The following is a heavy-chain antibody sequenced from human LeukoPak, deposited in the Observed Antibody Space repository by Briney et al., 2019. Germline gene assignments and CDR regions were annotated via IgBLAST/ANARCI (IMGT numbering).Heavy chain of an antibody. V-gene: IGHV1-18*01. CDR3: ARGVGEGVVVPAAIGNWFDP. CDR2: ISAYNGNT. J-gene: IGHJ5*02. CDR1: RYTFTSYG. D-gene: IGHD2-2*01. Sequence: ASVKVSCKASRYTFTSYGISWVRQAPGQGLEWMGWISAYNGNTNYAQKLQGRVTMTTDTSTSTAYMELRSLRSDDTAVYYCARGVGEGVVVPAAIGNWFDPWGQGTLVTVSS.